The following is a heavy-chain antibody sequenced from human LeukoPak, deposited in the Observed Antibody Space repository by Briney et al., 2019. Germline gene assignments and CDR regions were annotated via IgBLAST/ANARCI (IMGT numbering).Heavy chain of an antibody. CDR1: GFTFDTYW. CDR3: AKEGTVAAQLDY. J-gene: IGHJ4*02. Sequence: GGSLRLSCGASGFTFDTYWMHWVRQAPGKGLVWVSGINSDGSSTSYADSVKGRFTISRDNSKNTLYLQMNSLRAEDTAVYYCAKEGTVAAQLDYWGQGTLVTVSS. V-gene: IGHV3-74*01. CDR2: INSDGSST. D-gene: IGHD6-19*01.